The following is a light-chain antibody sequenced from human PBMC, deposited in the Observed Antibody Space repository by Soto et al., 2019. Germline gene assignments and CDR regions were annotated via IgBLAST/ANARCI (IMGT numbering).Light chain of an antibody. CDR3: QQYNNGPPYT. V-gene: IGKV3-15*01. CDR1: QSVSSN. CDR2: SAS. J-gene: IGKJ2*01. Sequence: EIVMTQSPATLSVSPGERATLSCRASQSVSSNLAGYQQKPGQDHRIPIYSASTRATGIPASFSGSGSVTEFTLIISSLQSYDFAVYYCQQYNNGPPYTFGQATKLEIK.